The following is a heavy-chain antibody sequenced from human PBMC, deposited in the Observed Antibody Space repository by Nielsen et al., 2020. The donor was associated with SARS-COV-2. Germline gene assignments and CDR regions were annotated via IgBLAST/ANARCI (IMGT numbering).Heavy chain of an antibody. CDR2: IIPIFGTA. CDR3: ARSGWFGELRGFDY. J-gene: IGHJ4*02. CDR1: GGTFSSYA. Sequence: SVKVSCKASGGTFSSYAISWVRQAPGQGLEWMGGIIPIFGTANYAQKFQGRVTITVDESTSTAYMELRSLRSDDTAVYYCARSGWFGELRGFDYWGQGTLVTVSS. D-gene: IGHD3-10*01. V-gene: IGHV1-69*13.